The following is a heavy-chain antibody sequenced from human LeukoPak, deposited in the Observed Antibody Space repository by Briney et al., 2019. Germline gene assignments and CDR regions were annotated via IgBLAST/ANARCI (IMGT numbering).Heavy chain of an antibody. J-gene: IGHJ3*02. V-gene: IGHV3-33*01. CDR3: ARDPPMYYYDEPGSRDAFDI. CDR2: IWYDGSNK. Sequence: GGSLRLSCAASGFTFSRYGMHWVREAPGKGLEWVAVIWYDGSNKYYAESVKGRFTISRDNSKNTLHLQMNSLRAEDTAVYYCARDPPMYYYDEPGSRDAFDIWGQGTMVTVSS. D-gene: IGHD3-22*01. CDR1: GFTFSRYG.